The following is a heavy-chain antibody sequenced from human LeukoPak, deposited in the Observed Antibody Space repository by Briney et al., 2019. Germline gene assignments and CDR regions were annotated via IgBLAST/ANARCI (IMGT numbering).Heavy chain of an antibody. CDR1: GYTLTELS. CDR2: FDPEDGET. CDR3: ATESPQREYGSGSPYFDY. Sequence: ASVKVSCKVSGYTLTELSMHWVRQAPGKGLEWMGGFDPEDGETIYAQKFQGRVTMTEDTSTDIAYMELSSLRSEDTAVYYCATESPQREYGSGSPYFDYWGQGTLVTVSS. D-gene: IGHD3-10*01. V-gene: IGHV1-24*01. J-gene: IGHJ4*02.